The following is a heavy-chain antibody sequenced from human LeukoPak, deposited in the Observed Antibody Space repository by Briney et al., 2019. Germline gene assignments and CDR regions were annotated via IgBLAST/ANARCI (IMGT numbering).Heavy chain of an antibody. CDR1: GSITSGSYY. J-gene: IGHJ4*02. V-gene: IGHV4-61*02. CDR3: AREGQQLVPPLDY. CDR2: IYVSGST. Sequence: PSQTLSLTCSVSGSITSGSYYWTWIRQPAGKGLEWIGRIYVSGSTNYNPSLESRVAISVDTLKNQFSLKLTSLTAADTAVYYCAREGQQLVPPLDYWGQGTLVTVSS. D-gene: IGHD6-6*01.